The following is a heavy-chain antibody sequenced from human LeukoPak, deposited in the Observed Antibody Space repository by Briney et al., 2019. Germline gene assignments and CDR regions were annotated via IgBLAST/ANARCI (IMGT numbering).Heavy chain of an antibody. CDR2: ISSSSYI. D-gene: IGHD3-10*01. V-gene: IGHV3-21*01. CDR1: GFTFSTYS. CDR3: ARAEGSGSRERFDY. Sequence: GGSLRLSCAASGFTFSTYSMYWVRQAPGKGLEWVSSISSSSYIYYADSVKGRFTISRDNAKNSLYLQMNSLRAEDTAMYYCARAEGSGSRERFDYWGQGTLVTVSS. J-gene: IGHJ4*02.